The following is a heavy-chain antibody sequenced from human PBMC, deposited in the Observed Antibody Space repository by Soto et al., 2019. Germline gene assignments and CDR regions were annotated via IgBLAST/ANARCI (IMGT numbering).Heavy chain of an antibody. V-gene: IGHV3-43*01. CDR3: AKDFGSGVYYFDA. Sequence: GGSLRLSSAASGFTFADYTMHWVRPVPGKGLEWLFLISGDGGTPSYAASVKGRFTISRDNDGKSLYLLMTGLRSEDTAFYYCAKDFGSGVYYFDAWGQGTLVTVSS. J-gene: IGHJ4*02. CDR2: ISGDGGTP. D-gene: IGHD2-15*01. CDR1: GFTFADYT.